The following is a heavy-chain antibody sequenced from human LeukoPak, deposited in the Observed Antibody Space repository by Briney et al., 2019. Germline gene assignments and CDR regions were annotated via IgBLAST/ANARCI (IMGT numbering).Heavy chain of an antibody. Sequence: SETLSLTCTDSSGSISSHYWSWIRQPPGKGLERNGYIYYSGSTDYNPSLKSRVTISVDTSKNQFSLKLSSVTAADTALYYYARGPHYHDSSGYSPYYYYYMDVWGKGTTVTVCS. V-gene: IGHV4-59*11. CDR1: SGSISSHY. CDR3: ARGPHYHDSSGYSPYYYYYMDV. D-gene: IGHD3-22*01. CDR2: IYYSGST. J-gene: IGHJ6*03.